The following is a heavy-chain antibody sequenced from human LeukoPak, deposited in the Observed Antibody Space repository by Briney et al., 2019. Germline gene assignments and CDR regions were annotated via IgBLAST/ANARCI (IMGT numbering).Heavy chain of an antibody. V-gene: IGHV5-51*01. D-gene: IGHD5-24*01. Sequence: GESLKISCKGSGYSFTCYWIGWVRQMPGKGLGWVGIIYPGDSDTRYSPSFQGQVTISADKSISTDYLQWSRLKASNTAMYYCVRWRWLQLDYFDYWGQGTLVTVSS. CDR2: IYPGDSDT. CDR1: GYSFTCYW. J-gene: IGHJ4*02. CDR3: VRWRWLQLDYFDY.